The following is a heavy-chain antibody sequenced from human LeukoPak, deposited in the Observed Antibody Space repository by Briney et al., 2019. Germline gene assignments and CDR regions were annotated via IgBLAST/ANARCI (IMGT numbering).Heavy chain of an antibody. CDR1: GGSISSGGYY. CDR2: IYYSGST. Sequence: PSETLSLTCTVSGGSISSGGYYWSWIRQHPGKGLEWIGYIYYSGSTYYNPSLKSRVTISVDTSKNQFSLKLSSVTAADTAVYYCARGPHVLLWFGELSSLTYFDYWGQGTLVTVSS. D-gene: IGHD3-10*01. CDR3: ARGPHVLLWFGELSSLTYFDY. V-gene: IGHV4-30-4*08. J-gene: IGHJ4*02.